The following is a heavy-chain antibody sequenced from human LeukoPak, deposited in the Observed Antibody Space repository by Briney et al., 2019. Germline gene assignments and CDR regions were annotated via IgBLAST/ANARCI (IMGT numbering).Heavy chain of an antibody. CDR1: GGSINNNDYY. CDR2: IYHSGIT. V-gene: IGHV4-30-2*01. D-gene: IGHD5-18*01. J-gene: IGHJ5*02. CDR3: ARDYPSYGWFDP. Sequence: SETLSLTCSVSGGSINNNDYYWSWIRQPPGKGLEWIGYIYHSGITYYNPSLKSRVTISVDTSKNQFSLKLSSVTAADTAVYYCARDYPSYGWFDPWGQGTLVTVSS.